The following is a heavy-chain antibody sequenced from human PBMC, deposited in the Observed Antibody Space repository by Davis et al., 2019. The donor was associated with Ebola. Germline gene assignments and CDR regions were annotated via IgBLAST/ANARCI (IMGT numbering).Heavy chain of an antibody. CDR2: IRGSGGNT. D-gene: IGHD1-26*01. J-gene: IGHJ4*02. Sequence: GESLKISCADSAITFSSYAMTWVRQAPGKGLEWVSAIRGSGGNTYYADSVKGRFTISRDNSKKTLYLQMNSLKTEDTAVYYCTRRPIVGATGFDYWGQGTLVTVSS. V-gene: IGHV3-23*01. CDR1: AITFSSYA. CDR3: TRRPIVGATGFDY.